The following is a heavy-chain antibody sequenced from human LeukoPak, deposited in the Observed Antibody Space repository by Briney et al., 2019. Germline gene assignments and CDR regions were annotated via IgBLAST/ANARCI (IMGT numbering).Heavy chain of an antibody. Sequence: GGSLRLSCAASGFTFSNDAINWVRQAPGEGLEWVSAISGSGGSTFYADSVKGRFTISRDNSKNTLYLQMNSLRAEDTAVYYCAKDRADCSNTSCYAFFDYWGQGTLVTVSP. CDR2: ISGSGGST. J-gene: IGHJ4*02. V-gene: IGHV3-23*01. CDR1: GFTFSNDA. CDR3: AKDRADCSNTSCYAFFDY. D-gene: IGHD2-2*01.